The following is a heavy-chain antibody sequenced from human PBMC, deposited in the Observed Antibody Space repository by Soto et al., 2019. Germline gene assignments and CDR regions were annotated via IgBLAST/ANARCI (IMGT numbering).Heavy chain of an antibody. J-gene: IGHJ5*02. CDR1: GYTFISHA. CDR3: ARSKRYCSGGSCYWNWFHP. Sequence: QVQLVQSGGEVKKPGASVKVSCKASGYTFISHAITWVRQDPGQGLEWVGWLSGYNGDTNYAQDLQGRGTMSTDKSTSTAYMAMRSLRSDDTAVYYCARSKRYCSGGSCYWNWFHPWGQGTLVTVSS. D-gene: IGHD2-15*01. CDR2: LSGYNGDT. V-gene: IGHV1-18*01.